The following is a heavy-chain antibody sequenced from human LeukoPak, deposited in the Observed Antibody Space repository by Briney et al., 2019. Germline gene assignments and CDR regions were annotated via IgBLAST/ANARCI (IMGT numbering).Heavy chain of an antibody. D-gene: IGHD7-27*01. J-gene: IGHJ3*02. Sequence: GGSLRLSCAASGFTFSSYAMSWVRQAPGKGLEWVANIKQDGSEKYYVDSVKGRFTISRDNAKNSLYLQMNSLRAEDTAVYYCASELGIDAFDIWGQGTMVTVSS. CDR1: GFTFSSYA. CDR2: IKQDGSEK. V-gene: IGHV3-7*01. CDR3: ASELGIDAFDI.